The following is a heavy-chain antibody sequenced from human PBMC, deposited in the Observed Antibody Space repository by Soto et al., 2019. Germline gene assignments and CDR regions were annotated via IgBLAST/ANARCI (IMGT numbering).Heavy chain of an antibody. CDR1: GGTFSSYT. CDR3: ARDQGCSGGSCYSERWFDP. Sequence: QVQLVQSGAEVKKPGSSVKVSCKASGGTFSSYTISWVRQAPGQGLEWMGRIIPIFGIANYAQKFQGRVTITADKSTSTAYMELSSLRSEDTAVYYCARDQGCSGGSCYSERWFDPWGQGTLVTVSS. J-gene: IGHJ5*02. CDR2: IIPIFGIA. V-gene: IGHV1-69*08. D-gene: IGHD2-15*01.